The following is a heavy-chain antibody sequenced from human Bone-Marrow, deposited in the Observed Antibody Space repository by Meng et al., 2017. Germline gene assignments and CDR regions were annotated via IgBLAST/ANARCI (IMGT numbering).Heavy chain of an antibody. CDR1: GFSFSSYA. J-gene: IGHJ4*02. CDR3: AREGPFGSGSFRFFDY. V-gene: IGHV3-53*01. CDR2: IYSGGST. D-gene: IGHD3-10*01. Sequence: GGSLRLSCAASGFSFSSYAMSWVRQAPGKGLEWVSVIYSGGSTYYADSVKGRFTISRDNSKNTLYLQMNNLRAEDTAVYYCAREGPFGSGSFRFFDYWGQGTLVTVSS.